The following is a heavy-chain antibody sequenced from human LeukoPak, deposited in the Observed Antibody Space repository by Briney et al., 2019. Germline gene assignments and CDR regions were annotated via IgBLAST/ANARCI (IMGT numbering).Heavy chain of an antibody. Sequence: SETLSLTCTVSGGSISSYYWSWIRQPPGKGLEWIGYIYYSGGTNYNPSLKSRVTISVDTSKNQFSLKLSSVTAADTAVYYCASSDVEMATISSFDYWGQGTLVTVSS. CDR3: ASSDVEMATISSFDY. J-gene: IGHJ4*02. V-gene: IGHV4-59*01. D-gene: IGHD5-24*01. CDR1: GGSISSYY. CDR2: IYYSGGT.